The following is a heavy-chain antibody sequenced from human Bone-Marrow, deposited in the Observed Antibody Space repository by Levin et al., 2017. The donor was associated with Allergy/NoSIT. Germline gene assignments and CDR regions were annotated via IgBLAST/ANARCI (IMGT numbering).Heavy chain of an antibody. V-gene: IGHV3-11*01. CDR3: VRDGGLIDY. D-gene: IGHD3-22*01. CDR2: IGNSGSTI. Sequence: PGGSLRLSCAASGFTFSDYYMSWVRQAPGKGLEWISYIGNSGSTIYYADSVRGRFSISRDNAENSLYLHMNSLRADDTAVYYCVRDGGLIDYWGQGTLVTVSS. CDR1: GFTFSDYY. J-gene: IGHJ4*02.